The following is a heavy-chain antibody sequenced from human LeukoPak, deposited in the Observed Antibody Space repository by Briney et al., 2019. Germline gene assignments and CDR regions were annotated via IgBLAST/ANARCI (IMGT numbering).Heavy chain of an antibody. V-gene: IGHV3-23*01. D-gene: IGHD6-13*01. CDR1: GFTFSSYG. CDR2: ISGSGGST. CDR3: ALSVRNIAAAPFDY. Sequence: GGSLRLSCAASGFTFSSYGMSWVRQAPGKGLEWVSAISGSGGSTYYADSVKGRFTVSRDNSQNTLYLQMNSLRAEDTAVYYCALSVRNIAAAPFDYWGQGTLVTVSS. J-gene: IGHJ4*02.